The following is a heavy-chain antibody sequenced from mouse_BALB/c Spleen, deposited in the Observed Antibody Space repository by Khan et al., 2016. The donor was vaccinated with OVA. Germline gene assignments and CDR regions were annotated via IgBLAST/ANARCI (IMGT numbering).Heavy chain of an antibody. CDR3: ASHHGHCFDY. V-gene: IGHV1-87*01. J-gene: IGHJ2*01. CDR2: IFPGDGDT. CDR1: GYTFTRYW. Sequence: QVQLNQSGAELASPGTSVKLSCKASGYTFTRYWMQWIKQSPGQGLELIGAIFPGDGDTKYTQNFKGKATLTADKSSSTAYMQLPSLASEDSAVYYGASHHGHCFDYWGQGTTLTVSS. D-gene: IGHD1-1*02.